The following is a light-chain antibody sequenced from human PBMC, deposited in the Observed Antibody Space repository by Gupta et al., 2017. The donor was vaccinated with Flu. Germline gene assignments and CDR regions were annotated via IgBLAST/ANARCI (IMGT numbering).Light chain of an antibody. CDR1: SSDVGSYNR. J-gene: IGLJ2*01. Sequence: SSDVGSYNRVSWYQQPPGTAPKLMIYEVGNRPSGVPDRFSGSKSGNTASLTISGLQAEDEADYYCSSYTSSSTVVFGGGTKLTVL. CDR2: EVG. CDR3: SSYTSSSTVV. V-gene: IGLV2-18*02.